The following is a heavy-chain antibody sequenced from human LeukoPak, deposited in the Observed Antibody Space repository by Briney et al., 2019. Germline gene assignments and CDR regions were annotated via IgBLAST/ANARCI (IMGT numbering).Heavy chain of an antibody. CDR1: GFTFSSYS. Sequence: GGSLRLSCAASGFTFSSYSMNWIRQAPGKGLEWVSGISGSGGSTYYADSVKGRFTISRDNSKNTLYLQMNSLRAEDTAVYCCAKGYSSGWYFFDYWGQGTLVTVSS. D-gene: IGHD6-19*01. J-gene: IGHJ4*02. V-gene: IGHV3-23*01. CDR3: AKGYSSGWYFFDY. CDR2: ISGSGGST.